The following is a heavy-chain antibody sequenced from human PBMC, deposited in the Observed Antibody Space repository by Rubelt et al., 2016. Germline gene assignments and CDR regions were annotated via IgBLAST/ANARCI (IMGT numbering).Heavy chain of an antibody. CDR3: SKHMGQWTSTSGYTYDY. Sequence: EVQLLESGGGLVQPGGSLRLSCAASGFTFSTYAMSWVRQAPGKGLEWVSSISDTGRNTYVADTVKGRFTISRDNSKNTLYLQMNSRRAGYTALYYSSKHMGQWTSTSGYTYDYWGQGTLVTVSS. J-gene: IGHJ4*02. V-gene: IGHV3-23*01. D-gene: IGHD2-2*02. CDR1: GFTFSTYA. CDR2: ISDTGRNT.